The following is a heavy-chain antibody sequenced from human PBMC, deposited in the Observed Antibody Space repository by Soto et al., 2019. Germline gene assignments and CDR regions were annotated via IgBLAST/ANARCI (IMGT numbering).Heavy chain of an antibody. J-gene: IGHJ1*01. CDR2: INPSGTWT. Sequence: QEQLVQSGDELKQPGASVTLSCKAYGYRFADYVMHWVRQAPGQGLEWMGMINPSGTWTAYAQKFRGRVTITRDTPTSTVYMELSSLTSEDTAVFYCARMKGSFPIWGRGTLVTVSS. CDR1: GYRFADYV. CDR3: ARMKGSFPI. V-gene: IGHV1-46*01.